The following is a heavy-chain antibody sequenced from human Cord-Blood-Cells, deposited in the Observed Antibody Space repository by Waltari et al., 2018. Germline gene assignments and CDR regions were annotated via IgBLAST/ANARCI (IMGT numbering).Heavy chain of an antibody. Sequence: QVQLVQSGAEVKKPGSSVKVSCKASGGTFSSYAISWVRQAPGQGLEWMGGIIPSFGKANYAQKFQGRVTITADESTSTAYIELSSLRSEDTAVYYCASWGGYDILTGYYAFDIWGQGTMVTVSS. CDR2: IIPSFGKA. J-gene: IGHJ3*02. D-gene: IGHD3-9*01. V-gene: IGHV1-69*01. CDR1: GGTFSSYA. CDR3: ASWGGYDILTGYYAFDI.